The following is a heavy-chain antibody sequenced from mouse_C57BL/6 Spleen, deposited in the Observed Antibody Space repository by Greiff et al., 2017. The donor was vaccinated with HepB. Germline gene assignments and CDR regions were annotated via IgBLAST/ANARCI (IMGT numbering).Heavy chain of an antibody. Sequence: QVQLKQSGAELARPGASVKLSCKASGYTFTSYGISWVKQRTGQGLEWIGEIYPRSGNTYYNEKFKGKATLTADKSSSTAYMELRSLTSEDSAVYFCASRREAMDYGGQGTSVTVSS. CDR3: ASRREAMDY. CDR1: GYTFTSYG. J-gene: IGHJ4*01. CDR2: IYPRSGNT. V-gene: IGHV1-81*01.